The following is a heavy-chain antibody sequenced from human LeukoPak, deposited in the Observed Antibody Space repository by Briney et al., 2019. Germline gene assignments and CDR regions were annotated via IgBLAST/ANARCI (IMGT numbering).Heavy chain of an antibody. D-gene: IGHD4-17*01. V-gene: IGHV1-69*05. CDR3: ARAPSYYGDYDY. Sequence: ASVKVSCTASGGTFSSYAISWVRQAPGQGLEWMGGIIPILGTANYAQKLQGRVTMTTDTSTSTAYMELRSLRSDDTAVYYCARAPSYYGDYDYWGQGTLVTVSS. CDR2: IIPILGTA. CDR1: GGTFSSYA. J-gene: IGHJ4*02.